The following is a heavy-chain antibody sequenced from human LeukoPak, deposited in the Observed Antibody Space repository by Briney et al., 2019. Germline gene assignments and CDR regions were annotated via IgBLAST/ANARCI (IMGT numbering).Heavy chain of an antibody. Sequence: GGSLRLSCAASGFAFSILDMSWVRQAPGKGLEWVSAISGNGGKTYYADSVKGRFTISRDNSKNTLYLQMNSLRAEDTAVYYCASDSGYDYTDYWGQGTLVTVSS. D-gene: IGHD5-12*01. CDR3: ASDSGYDYTDY. CDR2: ISGNGGKT. J-gene: IGHJ4*02. CDR1: GFAFSILD. V-gene: IGHV3-23*01.